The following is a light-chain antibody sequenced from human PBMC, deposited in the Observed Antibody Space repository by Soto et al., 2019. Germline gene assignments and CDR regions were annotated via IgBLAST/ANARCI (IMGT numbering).Light chain of an antibody. CDR1: QSVLFSSNNKNY. V-gene: IGKV4-1*01. CDR3: QHYDNSPLT. J-gene: IGKJ4*01. Sequence: DIMMTQSPDSLALSLGERATINCKSSQSVLFSSNNKNYLAWYQQKPGQPPKLLIYWASTRESGVPDRFSGSGSVTDFTLTISSLQAEDVAIYYCQHYDNSPLTFGGGTKVEIK. CDR2: WAS.